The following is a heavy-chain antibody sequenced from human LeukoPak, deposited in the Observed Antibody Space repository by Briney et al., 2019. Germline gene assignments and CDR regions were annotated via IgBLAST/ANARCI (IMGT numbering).Heavy chain of an antibody. Sequence: GGSLRLSCAASGFTFSSYSMNWVRQAPGKGLEWVSSISSSSSYIYYADSVKGRFTISRDNAKNSLYLQMNSLRAEDTAVYYCARDQLGVVAGSAYYYYYGMDVWGQGTTVTVSS. CDR2: ISSSSSYI. CDR3: ARDQLGVVAGSAYYYYYGMDV. V-gene: IGHV3-21*01. CDR1: GFTFSSYS. J-gene: IGHJ6*02. D-gene: IGHD6-19*01.